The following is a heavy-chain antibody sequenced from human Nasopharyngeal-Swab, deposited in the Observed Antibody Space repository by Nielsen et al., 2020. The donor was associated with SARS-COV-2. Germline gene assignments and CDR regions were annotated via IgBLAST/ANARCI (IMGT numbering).Heavy chain of an antibody. CDR2: IYYSGST. V-gene: IGHV4-34*01. D-gene: IGHD3-10*01. CDR1: GVTFSGYY. J-gene: IGHJ4*02. CDR3: ARVAIHYYFGSGSYRSLDF. Sequence: SETLSLTCAAYGVTFSGYYWGWIRQPPGKGLEWIGSIYYSGSTYYNPSLESRVTISVGTSKNQFPLKLSSVTAADTAVYYCARVAIHYYFGSGSYRSLDFWGQGTLVTVSS.